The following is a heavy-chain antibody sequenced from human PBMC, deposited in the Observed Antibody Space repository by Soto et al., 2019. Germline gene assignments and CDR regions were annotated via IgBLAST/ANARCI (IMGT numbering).Heavy chain of an antibody. CDR3: AKDPGNWNRLDY. D-gene: IGHD1-1*01. CDR2: ISGSGGST. Sequence: LRLSCAASGFTFSSYAVSWVRQAPGQGLEWVSAISGSGGSTSYADSVKGRFTITRDNSKNTLYLQMNSLRADDTAVYYCAKDPGNWNRLDYWGQGTLVTVSS. V-gene: IGHV3-23*01. CDR1: GFTFSSYA. J-gene: IGHJ4*02.